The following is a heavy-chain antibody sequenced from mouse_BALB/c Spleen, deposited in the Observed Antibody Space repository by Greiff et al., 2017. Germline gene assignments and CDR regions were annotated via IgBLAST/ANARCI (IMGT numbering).Heavy chain of an antibody. Sequence: QVQLQQSGAELARPGASVKLSCKASGYTFTSYWMQWVKQRPGQGLEWIGAIYPGDGDTRYTQKFKGKATLTADKSSSTAYMQLSSLASEDSAVYYCARSDGYDGYYFDYWGQGTTLTVSS. J-gene: IGHJ2*01. D-gene: IGHD2-2*01. V-gene: IGHV1-87*01. CDR3: ARSDGYDGYYFDY. CDR2: IYPGDGDT. CDR1: GYTFTSYW.